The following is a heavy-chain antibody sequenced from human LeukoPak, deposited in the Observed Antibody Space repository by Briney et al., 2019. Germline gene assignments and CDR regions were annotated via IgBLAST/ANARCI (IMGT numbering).Heavy chain of an antibody. J-gene: IGHJ4*02. V-gene: IGHV3-11*01. Sequence: GGPLRLSCAASGFPFSDYDMSWIRQAPGKGLEWVSYISSSGSTIYYADSVKGRFTISRDNAKNSLYLQMNSLRAEDTAVYYCARVGIAAVVEYFDYWGQGTLVTVSS. CDR1: GFPFSDYD. CDR3: ARVGIAAVVEYFDY. D-gene: IGHD6-13*01. CDR2: ISSSGSTI.